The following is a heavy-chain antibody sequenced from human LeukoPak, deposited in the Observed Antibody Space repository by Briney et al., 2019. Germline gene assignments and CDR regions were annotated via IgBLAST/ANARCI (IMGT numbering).Heavy chain of an antibody. CDR1: GGSFSGYY. D-gene: IGHD3-16*01. J-gene: IGHJ4*02. CDR3: ARSGGLQNFDY. Sequence: NPSETLSLTCAVYGGSFSGYYWSWIRQPPGKGLEWIGEINHSGSTNYNPSLKSRVTISVDTSKNQFSLKLSSVTAADTAVYYCARSGGLQNFDYWGQGTLVTVSS. V-gene: IGHV4-34*01. CDR2: INHSGST.